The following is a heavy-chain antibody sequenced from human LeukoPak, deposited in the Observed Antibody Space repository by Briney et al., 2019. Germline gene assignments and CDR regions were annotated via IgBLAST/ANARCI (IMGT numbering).Heavy chain of an antibody. CDR2: FNPEDGET. V-gene: IGHV1-24*01. CDR3: ATDAMITFGGVIVLHGRLDY. D-gene: IGHD3-16*02. Sequence: APVKVSCKVSGYTLTELSMHWVRQAPGKGLEWMGGFNPEDGETIYAQKFQGRVTMTEDTSTDTAYMELSSLRSEDTAVYYCATDAMITFGGVIVLHGRLDYWGQGTLVTVSS. CDR1: GYTLTELS. J-gene: IGHJ4*02.